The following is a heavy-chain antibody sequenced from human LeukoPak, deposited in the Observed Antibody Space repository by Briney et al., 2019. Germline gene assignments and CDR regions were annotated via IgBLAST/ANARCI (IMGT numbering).Heavy chain of an antibody. Sequence: SETLSLTCTVSGGSISSSSYFWGWIRQPPGKGLEWIGSVYDSGSTYYNPSLKSRVTISVDTSKNQFSLKLSSVTAADTAVYYCARGVVVVPAPPKGTWFDPWGQGTLVTVSS. J-gene: IGHJ5*02. CDR2: VYDSGST. CDR3: ARGVVVVPAPPKGTWFDP. D-gene: IGHD2-2*01. V-gene: IGHV4-39*01. CDR1: GGSISSSSYF.